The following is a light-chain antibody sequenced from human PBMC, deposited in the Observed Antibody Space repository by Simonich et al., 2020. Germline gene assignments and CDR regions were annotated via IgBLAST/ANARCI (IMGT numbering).Light chain of an antibody. Sequence: DIQMTQSPSSLSASVGDRVTITCRASQSISSYLNWYQQKPGKAPKLLIYAASSLQSGVPSRFSRSGSGTDFTLTISSLQAEDVAVYYCQQYYSTPFTFGPGTKVDIK. CDR2: AAS. CDR1: QSISSY. V-gene: IGKV1-39*01. CDR3: QQYYSTPFT. J-gene: IGKJ3*01.